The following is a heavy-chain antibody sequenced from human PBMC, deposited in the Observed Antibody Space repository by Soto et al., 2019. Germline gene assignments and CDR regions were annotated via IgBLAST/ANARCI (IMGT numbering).Heavy chain of an antibody. CDR3: ARALAEPSYN. CDR1: GYTFTSYH. CDR2: INPNSGGA. Sequence: ASVKVSCKASGYTFTSYHIHWVRQAPGQGLERMGIINPNSGGAKYAQKFQDRVTMTRDTSTSTVYMELGSLRSEDTAVFYCARALAEPSYNWCQETLVTVSS. D-gene: IGHD6-6*01. V-gene: IGHV1-46*03. J-gene: IGHJ4*02.